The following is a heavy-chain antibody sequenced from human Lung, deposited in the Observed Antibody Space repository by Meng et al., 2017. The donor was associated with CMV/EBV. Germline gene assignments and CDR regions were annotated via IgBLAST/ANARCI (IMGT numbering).Heavy chain of an antibody. J-gene: IGHJ2*01. Sequence: ESXKISXAASGFSFSNHVMSWVRQAPGKGLEWVSTISGSGGSTYYADSVKGRFTVSRDNSKHTLNLQMNSLRVEDTAVYYCAKKSGYDLGWYFDLWGRGTXVTVSS. CDR3: AKKSGYDLGWYFDL. CDR1: GFSFSNHV. CDR2: ISGSGGST. V-gene: IGHV3-23*01. D-gene: IGHD5-12*01.